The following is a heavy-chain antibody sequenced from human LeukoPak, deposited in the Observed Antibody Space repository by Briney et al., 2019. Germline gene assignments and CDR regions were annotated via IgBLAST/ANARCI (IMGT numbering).Heavy chain of an antibody. Sequence: GGSLRLTCAACGFTFSSYGMNWVGQAPGKELEWVAVISYDGSNKYYADSVKGRFTIARDNSKHTLYLQMNSLSAEDTAVYYCAKDGSSGYYPYAFDSWGQGTKVTVSS. J-gene: IGHJ3*02. CDR2: ISYDGSNK. D-gene: IGHD3-22*01. V-gene: IGHV3-30*18. CDR3: AKDGSSGYYPYAFDS. CDR1: GFTFSSYG.